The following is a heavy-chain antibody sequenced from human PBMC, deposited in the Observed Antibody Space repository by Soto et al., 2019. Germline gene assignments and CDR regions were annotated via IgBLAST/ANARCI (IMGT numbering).Heavy chain of an antibody. CDR3: ARGRGTPGV. J-gene: IGHJ6*02. CDR2: INHSGNT. D-gene: IGHD3-10*01. Sequence: ASETLSLTCAVYGESFSADYWNWIRQPPGKGLEWIGEINHSGNTNYNPSLKSRVTISVDTSKKQFSLKMTSVTAADTAVYYCARGRGTPGVWGPGTTVTVSS. CDR1: GESFSADY. V-gene: IGHV4-34*01.